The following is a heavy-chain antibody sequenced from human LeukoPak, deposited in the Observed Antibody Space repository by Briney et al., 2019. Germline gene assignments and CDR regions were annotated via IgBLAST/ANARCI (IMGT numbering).Heavy chain of an antibody. J-gene: IGHJ3*02. D-gene: IGHD1-1*01. Sequence: GGSLRLSCAASEFSVGSNYMTWVRQAPGKGLEWVSLIYSGGSTYYADSVKGRFTISRDNSKNTLYLQMNSLRAEDTAVYYCASQAEGTTGTTRAFDIWGQGTMVTVSP. CDR3: ASQAEGTTGTTRAFDI. V-gene: IGHV3-66*04. CDR2: IYSGGST. CDR1: EFSVGSNY.